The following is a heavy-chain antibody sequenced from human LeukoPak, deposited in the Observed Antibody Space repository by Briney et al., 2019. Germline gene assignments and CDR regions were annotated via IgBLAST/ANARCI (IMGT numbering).Heavy chain of an antibody. CDR1: GGSISSYY. J-gene: IGHJ3*02. D-gene: IGHD2-8*01. V-gene: IGHV4-4*07. CDR2: IYISGST. CDR3: AGLGGYCTNAVCYSTFDI. Sequence: SETLSLTCTVSGGSISSYYWSWIRQPAGKGLEWIGRIYISGSTNYNLSLKSRVTMSVDTSKNQFSLRLSSVTAADTAVYFCAGLGGYCTNAVCYSTFDIWGQGTMVTVPS.